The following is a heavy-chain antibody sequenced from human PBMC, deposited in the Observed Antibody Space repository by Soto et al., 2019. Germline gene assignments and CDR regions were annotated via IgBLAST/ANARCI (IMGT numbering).Heavy chain of an antibody. CDR3: ARGPSGDKVDY. CDR2: IYNGGIT. J-gene: IGHJ4*02. CDR1: GVSINTVNFY. D-gene: IGHD7-27*01. V-gene: IGHV4-30-4*01. Sequence: QVQLQESGPGLVEPSQTLSLTCTVSGVSINTVNFYWSWIRQSPEKALEWIGHIYNGGITYNNPSLNSRLSISVDMSKNQVSLTLTSVSAADTAVYYCARGPSGDKVDYWGQGTPVTVSS.